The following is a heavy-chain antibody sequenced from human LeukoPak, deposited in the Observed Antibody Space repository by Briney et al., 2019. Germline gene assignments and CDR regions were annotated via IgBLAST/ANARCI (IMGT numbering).Heavy chain of an antibody. Sequence: SETLSLTCTVSGGSISSYYWSWIRQPPGKGLEWIGYIYYSGSTNYNPSLKSRVTISVDTSKNQFSLKLSSVTVADTAVYYCAGNSASSYGNQPSWGQGTLVTVSS. D-gene: IGHD3-10*01. V-gene: IGHV4-59*08. CDR3: AGNSASSYGNQPS. CDR1: GGSISSYY. CDR2: IYYSGST. J-gene: IGHJ4*02.